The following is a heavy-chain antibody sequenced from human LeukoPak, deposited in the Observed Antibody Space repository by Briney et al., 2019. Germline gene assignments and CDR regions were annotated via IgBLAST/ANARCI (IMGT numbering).Heavy chain of an antibody. D-gene: IGHD4-17*01. CDR3: ARDRNGDWFDY. Sequence: GGSLRLSCAASGFTVSSNYMSWVRQAPGKGLEWVSVIYSGGSTYYADSVKGRFTISRDNSKNTLYLQMNSLRAEDTAVYYCARDRNGDWFDYWGQGTLVTVSS. CDR1: GFTVSSNY. J-gene: IGHJ4*02. CDR2: IYSGGST. V-gene: IGHV3-66*01.